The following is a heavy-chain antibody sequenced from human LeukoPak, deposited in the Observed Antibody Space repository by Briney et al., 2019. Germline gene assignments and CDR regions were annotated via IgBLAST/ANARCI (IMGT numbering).Heavy chain of an antibody. CDR1: GYTFTSYG. CDR3: ARDRQLVGATTWFDP. Sequence: ASVKVSCKASGYTFTSYGISWVRQAPGQVLEWMGWISAYNGNTNYAQKLQGRVTMTTDTSTSTAYMELRSLRSDDTAVYYCARDRQLVGATTWFDPWGQGTLVTVSS. J-gene: IGHJ5*02. CDR2: ISAYNGNT. D-gene: IGHD1-26*01. V-gene: IGHV1-18*01.